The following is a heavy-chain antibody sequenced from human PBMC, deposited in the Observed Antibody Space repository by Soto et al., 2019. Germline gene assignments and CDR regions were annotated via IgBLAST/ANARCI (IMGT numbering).Heavy chain of an antibody. CDR1: GFTFSSYA. J-gene: IGHJ6*02. Sequence: QVQLVESGGGVVQPGRSLRLSCAASGFTFSSYAMHWVRQAPGKGLEWVAVISYDGSNKYYADSVKGRFIISRDNSKNTLYLQMNSLRAEDTAVYYCASAGHYCSGGSCYSYYYYGMDVWGQGTTVTVSS. V-gene: IGHV3-30-3*01. CDR3: ASAGHYCSGGSCYSYYYYGMDV. D-gene: IGHD2-15*01. CDR2: ISYDGSNK.